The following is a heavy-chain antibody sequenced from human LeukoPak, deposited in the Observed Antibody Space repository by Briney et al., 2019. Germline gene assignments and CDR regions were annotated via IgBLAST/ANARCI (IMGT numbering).Heavy chain of an antibody. CDR1: GFTFSSYS. CDR3: ARDSHYYESSGYNQGDFDY. Sequence: PGGSLRLSCAASGFTFSSYSMNWVRQAPGKGLEWVSYISSSSSTIYYADSVKGRFTISRDNSKNTLYLQMNSLRAEDTAVYYCARDSHYYESSGYNQGDFDYWGQGTLVTVSS. J-gene: IGHJ4*02. CDR2: ISSSSSTI. D-gene: IGHD3-22*01. V-gene: IGHV3-48*01.